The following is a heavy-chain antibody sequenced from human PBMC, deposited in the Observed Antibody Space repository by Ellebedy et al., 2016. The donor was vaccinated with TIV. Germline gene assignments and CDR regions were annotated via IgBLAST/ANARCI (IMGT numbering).Heavy chain of an antibody. V-gene: IGHV3-7*03. Sequence: GESLKISCAASGFTFSNYWMSWVRQAPGKGLEWVANIKLDGSEKYYVDSVKGRITISRDNAKNSLYLQMNSLRAEDTAVYYCARVRGSYSRDYWGQGTLVTVSS. CDR1: GFTFSNYW. CDR2: IKLDGSEK. J-gene: IGHJ4*02. CDR3: ARVRGSYSRDY. D-gene: IGHD1-26*01.